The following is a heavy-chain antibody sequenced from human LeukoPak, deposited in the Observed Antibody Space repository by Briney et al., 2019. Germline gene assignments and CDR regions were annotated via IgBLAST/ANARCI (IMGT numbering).Heavy chain of an antibody. CDR3: ARQGDSSSWLNFDY. CDR2: IYYSGST. CDR1: GGSISSYY. J-gene: IGHJ4*02. V-gene: IGHV4-59*08. D-gene: IGHD6-13*01. Sequence: PSETLSLTCIVSGGSISSYYWSWFRQPPGKGLEWIGYIYYSGSTNYNPSLKSRVTISVDTSKNQFSLKLSSVTAADTAVYYCARQGDSSSWLNFDYWGQGTLVTVSS.